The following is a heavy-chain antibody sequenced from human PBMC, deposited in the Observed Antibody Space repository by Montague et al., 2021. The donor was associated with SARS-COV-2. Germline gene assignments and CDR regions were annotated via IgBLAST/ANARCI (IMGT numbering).Heavy chain of an antibody. D-gene: IGHD3-10*01. CDR1: GGSITRNYY. CDR3: ARPLVRGVPKAFDI. Sequence: SETLSLTCTVSGGSITRNYYGGWIRQPPGKGLEWVGNIYYSGTTLINPSLESRVTISVDASKNQFSLNLTSVTAADTAVYYCARPLVRGVPKAFDIWGQGALVIVSS. V-gene: IGHV4-39*01. J-gene: IGHJ3*02. CDR2: IYYSGTT.